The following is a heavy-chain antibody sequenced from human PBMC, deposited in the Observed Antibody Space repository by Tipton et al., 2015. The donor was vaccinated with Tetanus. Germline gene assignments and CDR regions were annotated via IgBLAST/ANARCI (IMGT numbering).Heavy chain of an antibody. J-gene: IGHJ4*02. CDR2: IYSSGST. Sequence: LRLSCSVSGVSISGGRFYWSWMRQRPGKGLEGIGDIYSSGSTYTDPSLKGRVTISVDTSKNQFSLRGNSGTAADAAVYYCARGQAGGARGWNYFDYWGLGTLVTVSS. V-gene: IGHV4-31*03. CDR3: ARGQAGGARGWNYFDY. D-gene: IGHD1-26*01. CDR1: GVSISGGRFY.